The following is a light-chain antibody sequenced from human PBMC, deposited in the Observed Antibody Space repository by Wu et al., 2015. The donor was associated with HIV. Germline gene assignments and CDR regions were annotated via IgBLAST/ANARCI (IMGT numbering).Light chain of an antibody. CDR2: DAS. CDR3: QQSYSSPFD. V-gene: IGKV1-39*01. CDR1: QRIGRY. Sequence: DIQMTQSPSTVSASVGDRVSITCRAGQRIGRYLNWYQHKPGKAPKLLIYDASSSQSGVPSRFSGSGFGTDFTLSISSLQPEDFATYYCQQSYSSPFDFGPGTRVDIK. J-gene: IGKJ3*01.